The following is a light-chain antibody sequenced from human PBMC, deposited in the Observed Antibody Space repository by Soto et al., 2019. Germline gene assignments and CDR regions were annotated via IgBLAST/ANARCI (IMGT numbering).Light chain of an antibody. J-gene: IGLJ1*01. CDR2: ENN. CDR1: SSDVGSYDL. V-gene: IGLV2-23*01. CDR3: CSYAGSSTYV. Sequence: QSALTQPASVSGSPGQSITISCTGNSSDVGSYDLVSWYQQHPGKAPKLMIYENNKRPSGVSDRFSGSKSGNTASLTISGLQAEDEADYYCCSYAGSSTYVFGTGTKLTVL.